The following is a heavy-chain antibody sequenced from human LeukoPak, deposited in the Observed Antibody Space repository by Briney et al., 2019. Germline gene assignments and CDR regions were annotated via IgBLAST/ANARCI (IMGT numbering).Heavy chain of an antibody. CDR1: GFTFSDYY. CDR2: MNPDGSHI. CDR3: ARDLVTTIVVPYDF. D-gene: IGHD3-22*01. Sequence: GGSLRLSCAASGFTFSDYYMSWVRQAPGKALEWVANMNPDGSHIYYVDSVKGRFTISRDNAKNSLYLQLDSLRAEDTAVYYCARDLVTTIVVPYDFWGQGTLVTVSS. V-gene: IGHV3-7*01. J-gene: IGHJ4*02.